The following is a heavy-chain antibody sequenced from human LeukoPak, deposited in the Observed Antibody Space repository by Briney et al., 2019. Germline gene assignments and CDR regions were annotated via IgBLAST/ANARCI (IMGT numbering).Heavy chain of an antibody. CDR3: ARVCSSTSCYAFDI. CDR1: GFTFSSYS. Sequence: GGSLRLSCAASGFTFSSYSMNWVRQAPGKGMEWVSYISSSSCYIYYAASVKGRFTISRDNSKTSLYLQMNSLRAEDTAVYYCARVCSSTSCYAFDIWGQGTMVTVSS. D-gene: IGHD2-2*01. V-gene: IGHV3-21*01. J-gene: IGHJ3*02. CDR2: ISSSSCYI.